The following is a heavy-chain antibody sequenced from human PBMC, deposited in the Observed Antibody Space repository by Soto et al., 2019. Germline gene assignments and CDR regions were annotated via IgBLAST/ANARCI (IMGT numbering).Heavy chain of an antibody. CDR3: ARDTRAVATVTTDY. J-gene: IGHJ4*02. Sequence: GASVKVSCKASGYTFTSYGISWVRQAPGQGLEWMGWISAYNGNTNYAQKLQGRVTMTTDTSTSTAYMELRSLRSDDTAVYYCARDTRAVATVTTDYWGQGTLVTVSS. V-gene: IGHV1-18*01. D-gene: IGHD4-17*01. CDR2: ISAYNGNT. CDR1: GYTFTSYG.